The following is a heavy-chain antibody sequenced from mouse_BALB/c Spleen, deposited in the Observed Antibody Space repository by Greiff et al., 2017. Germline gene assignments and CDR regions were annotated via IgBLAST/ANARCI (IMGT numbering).Heavy chain of an antibody. CDR1: GFTFSDYY. CDR3: ARAPLHYYGYDWYFDV. V-gene: IGHV5-4*02. J-gene: IGHJ1*01. CDR2: ISDGGSYT. Sequence: DVQLVESGGGLVKPGGSLKLSCAASGFTFSDYYMYWVRQTPEKRLEWVATISDGGSYTYYPDSVKGRFTISRDNAKNNLYLQMSSLKSEDTAMYYCARAPLHYYGYDWYFDVWGAGTTVTVSS. D-gene: IGHD1-2*01.